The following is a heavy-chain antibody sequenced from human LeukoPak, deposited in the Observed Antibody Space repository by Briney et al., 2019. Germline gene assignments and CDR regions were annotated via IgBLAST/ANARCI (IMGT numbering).Heavy chain of an antibody. Sequence: GGSLRLSCEASGFTYSTFWMSWVRQVPGKRLEWVANIKQDASEKYYVDSVKGRFTISRDNAKNTLYLQMNSLRAEDTAVYYCARGRIAVADNWFDPWGQGTLVTVSS. CDR3: ARGRIAVADNWFDP. D-gene: IGHD6-19*01. CDR2: IKQDASEK. CDR1: GFTYSTFW. J-gene: IGHJ5*02. V-gene: IGHV3-7*01.